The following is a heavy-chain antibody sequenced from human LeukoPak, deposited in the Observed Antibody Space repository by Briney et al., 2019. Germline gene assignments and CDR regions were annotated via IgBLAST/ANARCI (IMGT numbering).Heavy chain of an antibody. V-gene: IGHV3-74*01. CDR2: INSDGSST. Sequence: GGSLRLSCAASGFTFSSYWMHWVRQAPGKGLVWVSRINSDGSSTAYADSVKGRFTISRDNAKNTLYLQMNSLRAEDTAVYYCARGAPSGSYYYWGQGTLVTVSS. CDR1: GFTFSSYW. D-gene: IGHD1-26*01. CDR3: ARGAPSGSYYY. J-gene: IGHJ4*02.